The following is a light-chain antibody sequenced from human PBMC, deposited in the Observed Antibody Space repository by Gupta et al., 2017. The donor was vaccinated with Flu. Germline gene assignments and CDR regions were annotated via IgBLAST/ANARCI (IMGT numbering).Light chain of an antibody. CDR1: QSLLHSNGYNY. V-gene: IGKV2-28*01. J-gene: IGKJ3*01. Sequence: EIVMMKYPLSMHVTTGEQASISCRSSQSLLHSNGYNYLDWYLQKPGQSPQLLIYLGSNRASVVPDSFSGSCSGTDFTLKISIVYADDVVFYYCMQTLQTPGTFGPGTKVDIK. CDR2: LGS. CDR3: MQTLQTPGT.